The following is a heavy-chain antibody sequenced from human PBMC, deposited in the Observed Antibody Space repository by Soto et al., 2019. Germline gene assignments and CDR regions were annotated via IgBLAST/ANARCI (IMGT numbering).Heavy chain of an antibody. V-gene: IGHV5-10-1*01. CDR1: GYSFTSYW. Sequence: GESLKISCKGSGYSFTSYWISWVRQMPGKGLEWMGRIDPSDSYTNYSPPFQGHVTISADKSISTAYLQWISLTASDTAMYYCSPEAGDIVVVQADQNVRGQGTTVTVSS. D-gene: IGHD2-2*01. CDR3: SPEAGDIVVVQADQNV. CDR2: IDPSDSYT. J-gene: IGHJ6*02.